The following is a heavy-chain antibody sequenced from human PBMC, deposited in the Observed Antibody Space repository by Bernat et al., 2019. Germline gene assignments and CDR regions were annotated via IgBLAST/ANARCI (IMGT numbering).Heavy chain of an antibody. CDR1: GFTFSSYG. CDR3: AKDLVAGTFYFDY. J-gene: IGHJ4*02. D-gene: IGHD6-19*01. Sequence: VQLVESGGGVVQPGRSLRLSCAASGFTFSSYGMHWVRQAPGKGLEWVAVISYDGSNKYYADSVKGRFTISRDNSKNTLYLQMNSLRAEDTAVYYCAKDLVAGTFYFDYWGQGTLVTVSS. V-gene: IGHV3-30*18. CDR2: ISYDGSNK.